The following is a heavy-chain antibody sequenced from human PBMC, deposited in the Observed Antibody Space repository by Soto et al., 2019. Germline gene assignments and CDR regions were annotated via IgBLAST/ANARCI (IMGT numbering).Heavy chain of an antibody. J-gene: IGHJ6*02. CDR2: IYYSGST. D-gene: IGHD3-10*01. CDR1: GGSISSGDYY. CDR3: ARGPITMVRENQFIGYYYYGMDV. Sequence: SETLSLTCTVSGGSISSGDYYWSWIRQPPGKGLEWIGYIYYSGSTYYNPSLKSRVTISVDTSKNQFSLKLSSVTAADTAVYYCARGPITMVRENQFIGYYYYGMDVWGQGTMVTVSS. V-gene: IGHV4-30-4*01.